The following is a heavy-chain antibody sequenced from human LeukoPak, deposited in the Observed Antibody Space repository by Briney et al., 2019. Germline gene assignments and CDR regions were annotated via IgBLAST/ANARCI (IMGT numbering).Heavy chain of an antibody. CDR2: IRSKANSYAT. V-gene: IGHV3-73*01. Sequence: GGSLKLSCAASGFTFSGSAMHWVRQASGKGLEWVGRIRSKANSYATAYAASVKGRFTISRDDSKNTAYLQMNSLKTEDTAVYYCTRWFGELLPFDYWGQGTLVTVS. CDR1: GFTFSGSA. J-gene: IGHJ4*02. CDR3: TRWFGELLPFDY. D-gene: IGHD3-10*01.